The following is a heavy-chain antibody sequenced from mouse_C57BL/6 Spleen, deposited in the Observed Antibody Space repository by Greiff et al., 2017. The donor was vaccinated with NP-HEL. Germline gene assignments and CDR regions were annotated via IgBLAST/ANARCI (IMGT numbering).Heavy chain of an antibody. D-gene: IGHD2-2*01. CDR2: IDPSDSYT. Sequence: VQLVESGAELVMPGASVKLSCKASGYTFTSYWMHWVKQRPGQGLEWIGEIDPSDSYTNYNQKFKGKSTLTVDKSSSTAYMQLSSLTSEDSAVYYCAGGYDGVYAMDYWGQGTSVTVSS. V-gene: IGHV1-69*01. CDR1: GYTFTSYW. CDR3: AGGYDGVYAMDY. J-gene: IGHJ4*01.